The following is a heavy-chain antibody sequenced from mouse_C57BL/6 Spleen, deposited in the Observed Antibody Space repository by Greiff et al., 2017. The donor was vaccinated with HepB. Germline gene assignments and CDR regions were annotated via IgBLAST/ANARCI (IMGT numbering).Heavy chain of an antibody. CDR2: IDPSDSYT. CDR3: ARPYYGSSYAYAMDD. J-gene: IGHJ4*01. V-gene: IGHV1-69*01. D-gene: IGHD1-1*01. CDR1: GYTFTSYW. Sequence: QVQLQQPGAELVMPGASVKLSCKASGYTFTSYWMHWVKQRPGQGLEWIGEIDPSDSYTNYNQKFKGKSTLTVDKSSSTAYMQLSSLTSEDSAVYACARPYYGSSYAYAMDDWGQGTSVTVSS.